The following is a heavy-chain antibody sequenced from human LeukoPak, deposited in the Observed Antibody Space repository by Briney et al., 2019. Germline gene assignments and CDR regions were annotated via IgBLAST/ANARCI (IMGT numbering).Heavy chain of an antibody. J-gene: IGHJ4*02. V-gene: IGHV4-38-2*02. CDR1: GFSISSGYY. CDR2: VYHTGGT. CDR3: AREEGATQDAN. D-gene: IGHD1-26*01. Sequence: PPETLSLTCTVSGFSISSGYYWAWIRQPPGKGLEWIGSVYHTGGTYYNPSLKSRVTISVDTSRNQFSLRLSSVTAADTAAYYCAREEGATQDANWGQGTLDLVSS.